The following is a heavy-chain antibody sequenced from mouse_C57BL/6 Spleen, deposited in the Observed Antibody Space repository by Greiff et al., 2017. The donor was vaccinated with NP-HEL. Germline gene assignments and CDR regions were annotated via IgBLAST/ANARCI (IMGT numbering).Heavy chain of an antibody. J-gene: IGHJ2*01. CDR3: AREGSYDDGDYFDY. CDR1: GFSLTSYA. Sequence: VQLVESGPGLVAPSQSLSITCTVSGFSLTSYAISWVRQPPGKGLEWLGVIWTGGGTNYNSALKSRLSISKDNSKSQVFLKMNSLQTDDTARYYCAREGSYDDGDYFDYWGQGTTLTVSS. V-gene: IGHV2-9-1*01. D-gene: IGHD2-12*01. CDR2: IWTGGGT.